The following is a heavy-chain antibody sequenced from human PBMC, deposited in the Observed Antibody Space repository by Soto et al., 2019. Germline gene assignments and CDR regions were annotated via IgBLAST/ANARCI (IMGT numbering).Heavy chain of an antibody. D-gene: IGHD5-12*01. CDR3: AKTLYGGCDY. CDR1: GFTFSTYA. J-gene: IGHJ4*02. V-gene: IGHV3-23*01. CDR2: IGGNGSTT. Sequence: EVQLLDSGGGLVQPGGSLRLSCVASGFTFSTYAMSWVRQAPGKGLEWVSGIGGNGSTTRYADSVKGRFTISRDNSKNTVYLQMNSLRVEDTAVYYCAKTLYGGCDYLGRGTLVTVSS.